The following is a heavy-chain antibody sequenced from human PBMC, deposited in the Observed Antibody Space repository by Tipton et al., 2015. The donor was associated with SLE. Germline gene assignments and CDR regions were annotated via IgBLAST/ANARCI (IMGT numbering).Heavy chain of an antibody. V-gene: IGHV1-18*01. D-gene: IGHD2-21*01. J-gene: IGHJ3*02. CDR2: ISTYNDYT. CDR1: GYTFTSYG. Sequence: QLVQSGAEVKKPGASVMVSCEASGYTFTSYGISWLRQAPGQGLEWLGWISTYNDYTNYAPKFQGRVTMTTDTSRSTVYLDLRNLRSDDSAVYYCARDFGPRGGDCYSSDAFHIWGQGTRVTVSS. CDR3: ARDFGPRGGDCYSSDAFHI.